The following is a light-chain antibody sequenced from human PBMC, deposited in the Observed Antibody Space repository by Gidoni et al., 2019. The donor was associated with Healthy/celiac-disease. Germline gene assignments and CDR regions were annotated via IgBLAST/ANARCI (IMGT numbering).Light chain of an antibody. CDR1: QSISSY. J-gene: IGKJ3*01. CDR3: QQSYSTPT. CDR2: AAS. V-gene: IGKV1-39*01. Sequence: DIQMTQSPSSLSASVGDRVTITCRASQSISSYLNWYQHKPGKAPKLLIYAASSLQSGVPSRFSGSRSGTDFTLTISSLQPEDFATYYCQQSYSTPTFGPGTKVDIK.